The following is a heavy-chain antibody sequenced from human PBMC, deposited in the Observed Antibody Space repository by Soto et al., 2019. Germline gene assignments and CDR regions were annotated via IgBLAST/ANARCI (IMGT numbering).Heavy chain of an antibody. CDR2: ISYDGSNK. V-gene: IGHV3-30*18. CDR1: GFTFSSYG. D-gene: IGHD1-7*01. CDR3: AKDSNWNYANGEAFDI. Sequence: QVQLVESGGGVVQPGRSLRLSCAASGFTFSSYGMHWVRQAPGKGLEWVAVISYDGSNKYYADSVKGRFTISRDNSKNTLYLQMNTLRAEDTAVYYCAKDSNWNYANGEAFDIWGQGTMVTVSS. J-gene: IGHJ3*02.